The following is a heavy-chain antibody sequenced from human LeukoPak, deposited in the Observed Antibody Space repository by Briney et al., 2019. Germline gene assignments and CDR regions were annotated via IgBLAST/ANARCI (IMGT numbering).Heavy chain of an antibody. V-gene: IGHV3-11*03. CDR2: ISGSSDNT. CDR3: TRHPAEGDY. CDR1: GFTFSDYY. J-gene: IGHJ4*02. D-gene: IGHD2-15*01. Sequence: GGSLRLSCAASGFTFSDYYMSWIRQAPGKGLEWVSYISGSSDNTNYADSVKGRFTISGDNAKNSLYLQMNSLRAEDTAVYYCTRHPAEGDYWGQGTLVTVSS.